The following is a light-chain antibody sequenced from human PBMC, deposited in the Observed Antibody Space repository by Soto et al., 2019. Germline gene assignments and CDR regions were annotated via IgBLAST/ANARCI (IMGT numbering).Light chain of an antibody. CDR1: QSVSSY. CDR2: KAS. J-gene: IGKJ1*01. Sequence: DIQLTQSPSTLSAFVGDRVTITCRASQSVSSYLAWYQQKPGIAPKLLIYKASTLETGVPSRFSGGGSGTEFTLTISSLQPDDLATCYCQQYKSYFSWTFGQGTKVEIK. V-gene: IGKV1-5*03. CDR3: QQYKSYFSWT.